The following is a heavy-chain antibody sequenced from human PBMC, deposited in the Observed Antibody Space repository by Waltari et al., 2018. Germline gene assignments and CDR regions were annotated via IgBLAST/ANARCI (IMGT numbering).Heavy chain of an antibody. CDR3: ARASYGSGSSWFDP. V-gene: IGHV4-59*11. D-gene: IGHD3-10*01. CDR1: GGSISTHF. CDR2: IYSSGST. Sequence: QVQLQESGPGLVKPSETLSLICSVSGGSISTHFWGWLRQPPGKTLEWIVNIYSSGSTNYNPSLTSRVTISLDMSKNQFSLKLRSVSAADTAVYYCARASYGSGSSWFDPWGQGNLVTVSS. J-gene: IGHJ5*02.